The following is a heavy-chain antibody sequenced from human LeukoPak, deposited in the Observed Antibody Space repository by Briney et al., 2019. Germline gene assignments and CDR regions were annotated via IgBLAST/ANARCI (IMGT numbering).Heavy chain of an antibody. D-gene: IGHD3-10*02. V-gene: IGHV3-21*01. CDR3: AELGITMIGGV. Sequence: GGSLRLSCVASGFTFSTCSMNWVRQAPGKGLEWVSSISSSSSYIHYADSVKGRFTISRDNAKISLYLQMNSLRAEDTAVYYCAELGITMIGGVWGKGTTVTISS. CDR2: ISSSSSYI. J-gene: IGHJ6*04. CDR1: GFTFSTCS.